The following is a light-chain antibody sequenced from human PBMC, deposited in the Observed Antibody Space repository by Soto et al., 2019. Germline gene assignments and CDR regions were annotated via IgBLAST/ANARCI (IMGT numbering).Light chain of an antibody. Sequence: QSVLTQPPSLSGAPGQRVTISCTGSSSNIGAGYDVHWYQQLPGAAPKLLIYANSNRPSGVPDRFSGSESGTSASLAITGLQAEDEADYYCQSYDSSLGYVFGTGTKVTVL. CDR1: SSNIGAGYD. V-gene: IGLV1-40*01. CDR3: QSYDSSLGYV. J-gene: IGLJ1*01. CDR2: ANS.